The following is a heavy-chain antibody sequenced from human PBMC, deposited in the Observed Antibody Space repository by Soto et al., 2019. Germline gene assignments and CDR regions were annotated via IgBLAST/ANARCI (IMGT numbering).Heavy chain of an antibody. Sequence: GGSLRLSCAASGFTFSNYAMSWVRQAPGKALEWVSSINIVGGNTNYADSVRGRFTMSRDDSKNTVFLQMNSLRAEDTAIYYCTKNYYFDAWGQGTLVTVSS. V-gene: IGHV3-23*01. CDR2: INIVGGNT. CDR1: GFTFSNYA. CDR3: TKNYYFDA. J-gene: IGHJ4*02.